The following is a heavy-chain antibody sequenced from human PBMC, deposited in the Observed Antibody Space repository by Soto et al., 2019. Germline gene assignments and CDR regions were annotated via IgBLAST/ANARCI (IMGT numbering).Heavy chain of an antibody. CDR2: IYYSGST. V-gene: IGHV4-39*01. CDR1: GGSISSSSYY. D-gene: IGHD2-2*01. CDR3: ARRRGYCSSTSCFGGYYGMDV. Sequence: KPSETLSLSCTVSGGSISSSSYYWGWIRQPPGKGLEWIGSIYYSGSTYYNPSLKSRVTISVDTSKNQFSLKLSSVTAADTAVYYCARRRGYCSSTSCFGGYYGMDVWGQGTTVTVSS. J-gene: IGHJ6*02.